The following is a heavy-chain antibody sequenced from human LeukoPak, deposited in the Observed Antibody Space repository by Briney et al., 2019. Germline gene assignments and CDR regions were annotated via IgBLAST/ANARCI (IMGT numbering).Heavy chain of an antibody. D-gene: IGHD3-3*01. CDR1: GFTFSSYW. V-gene: IGHV3-7*01. Sequence: GGSLRLSCAASGFTFSSYWMSWVRQAPGKGLEWVANIKQDGSEKYYVDSVKGRFTISRDNAKNSLYLQMNSLRAEDTAVYYCARHVLKTIFGVVIPRASDIWGQGTMVTVSS. CDR3: ARHVLKTIFGVVIPRASDI. CDR2: IKQDGSEK. J-gene: IGHJ3*02.